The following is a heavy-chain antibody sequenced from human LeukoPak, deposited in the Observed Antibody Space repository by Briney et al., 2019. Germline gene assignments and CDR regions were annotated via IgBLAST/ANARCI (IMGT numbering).Heavy chain of an antibody. D-gene: IGHD1-14*01. CDR3: ASVYGSLDY. CDR2: INRDGSST. V-gene: IGHV3-74*01. J-gene: IGHJ4*02. Sequence: GGSLRPACAVYGSTLTNYWMHWVRQAPGKGLVWVSRINRDGSSTNYADSMNARFTISRDNDKNTLYLQMNSLRAEDTAVYYCASVYGSLDYWGQGTLVTVSS. CDR1: GSTLTNYW.